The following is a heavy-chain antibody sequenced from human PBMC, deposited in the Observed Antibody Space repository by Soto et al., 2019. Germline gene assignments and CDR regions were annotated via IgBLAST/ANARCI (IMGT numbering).Heavy chain of an antibody. V-gene: IGHV3-30-3*01. J-gene: IGHJ4*02. Sequence: QPGGSLRLSCAASGFTFSSYAMHWVRQAPGKGLEWVAVISYDGSNKNYADSVKGRFTISRDNSKNTLYLQMNSLRAEDTALYYCAKDGPAISAAGWYFDYWGQGTLVTVSS. CDR3: AKDGPAISAAGWYFDY. CDR2: ISYDGSNK. CDR1: GFTFSSYA. D-gene: IGHD6-13*01.